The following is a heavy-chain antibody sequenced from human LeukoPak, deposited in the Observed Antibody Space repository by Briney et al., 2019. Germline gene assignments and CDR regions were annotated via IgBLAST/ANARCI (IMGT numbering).Heavy chain of an antibody. V-gene: IGHV3-30-3*01. Sequence: GGSLRLSCTVSGFPFTDYVIHWVRQAPGKGLEWVAVTSADESIKIYNDSVRGRFTISSDNSKNIQYLQMNSVRVEDTAVCYCARDPVLGAPDYLDYWGRGTLVTVSS. CDR3: ARDPVLGAPDYLDY. D-gene: IGHD1-26*01. CDR1: GFPFTDYV. CDR2: TSADESIK. J-gene: IGHJ4*02.